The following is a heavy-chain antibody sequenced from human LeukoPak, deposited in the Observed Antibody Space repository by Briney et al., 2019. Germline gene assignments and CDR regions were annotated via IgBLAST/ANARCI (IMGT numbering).Heavy chain of an antibody. CDR2: IYYSGST. J-gene: IGHJ4*02. D-gene: IGHD5-18*01. Sequence: SETLSLTCTVSGGSISSSIYYWGWIRQPPGKGLEWIGYIYYSGSTNYNPSLKSRVTISVDTSKNQFPLKLSSVTAADTAVYYCARRAPYSYEWSTLDYWGQGTLVTVSS. CDR1: GGSISSSIYY. CDR3: ARRAPYSYEWSTLDY. V-gene: IGHV4-61*05.